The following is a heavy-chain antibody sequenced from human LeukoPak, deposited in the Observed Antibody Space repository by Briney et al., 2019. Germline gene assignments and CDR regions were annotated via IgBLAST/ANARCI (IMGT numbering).Heavy chain of an antibody. CDR1: GLAVSDNY. D-gene: IGHD2-15*01. Sequence: GGSLRLSCAASGLAVSDNYMNWVRQAPGKGLEWVSIIYSGGNTYYAGSVKGRFTISRDDSKNTLYLQMNSLRAEDTALYYCAGGGNLFDYWGQGTLVTVSS. J-gene: IGHJ4*02. V-gene: IGHV3-53*01. CDR2: IYSGGNT. CDR3: AGGGNLFDY.